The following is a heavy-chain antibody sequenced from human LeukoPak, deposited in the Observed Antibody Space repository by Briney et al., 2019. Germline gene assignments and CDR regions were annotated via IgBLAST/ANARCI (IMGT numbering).Heavy chain of an antibody. CDR3: ARDRAATRTNWFDP. CDR1: GGSISSGSYY. CDR2: IYTSGST. V-gene: IGHV4-61*02. D-gene: IGHD2-15*01. Sequence: PSETLSLTCTVSGGSISSGSYYWSWIRQPAGKGLEWIGRIYTSGSTNYNSSLKSRVTISVDTSKNQFSLKLSSVIAADTAVYYCARDRAATRTNWFDPWGQGTLVTVSS. J-gene: IGHJ5*02.